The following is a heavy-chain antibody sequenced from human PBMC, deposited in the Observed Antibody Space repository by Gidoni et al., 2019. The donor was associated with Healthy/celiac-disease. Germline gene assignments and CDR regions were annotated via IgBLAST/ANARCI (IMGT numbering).Heavy chain of an antibody. CDR2: IYWDDDK. J-gene: IGHJ3*02. CDR1: GFSLSTSGVG. CDR3: AHAEGVLGGGYSVDDAFDI. Sequence: QITLKESGPTLVKPTQTLTLTCTFSGFSLSTSGVGVGWIRQPPGKALEWLALIYWDDDKRYSPSLKSRLTITKDTSKNQVVLTMTNMDPVDTATYYCAHAEGVLGGGYSVDDAFDIWGQGTMVTVSS. D-gene: IGHD3-22*01. V-gene: IGHV2-5*02.